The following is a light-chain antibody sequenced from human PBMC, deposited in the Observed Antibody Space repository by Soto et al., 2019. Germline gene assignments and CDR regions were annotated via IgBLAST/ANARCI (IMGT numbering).Light chain of an antibody. CDR3: QQLNSYPWK. Sequence: DIQMTQSPYTLSASVGDRVTITCRASQTISSWLAWYQQKPGKAPKLLIYKASTLKSGVPSRFSGSGSGTEFTLTISSLQPEDFATYSCQQLNSYPWKFGQGTKVDIK. CDR1: QTISSW. V-gene: IGKV1-5*03. CDR2: KAS. J-gene: IGKJ1*01.